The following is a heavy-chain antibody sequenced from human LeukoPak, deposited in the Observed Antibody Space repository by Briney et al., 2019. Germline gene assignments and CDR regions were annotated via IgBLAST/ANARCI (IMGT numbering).Heavy chain of an antibody. J-gene: IGHJ6*03. V-gene: IGHV4-34*01. Sequence: SETLSLTRAVYGGSFSGYYWSWIRQPPGKGLEWIGEINHSGSTNYNPSLKSRVTISVDTSKNQFSLKLSSVTAADTAVYYCARGRPSRPYYDILTGYPTDYYYMDVWGKGTTVTVSS. CDR1: GGSFSGYY. CDR3: ARGRPSRPYYDILTGYPTDYYYMDV. CDR2: INHSGST. D-gene: IGHD3-9*01.